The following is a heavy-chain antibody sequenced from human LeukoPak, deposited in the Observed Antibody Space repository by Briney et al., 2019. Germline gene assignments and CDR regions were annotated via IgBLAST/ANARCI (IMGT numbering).Heavy chain of an antibody. D-gene: IGHD6-19*01. CDR2: INHSGST. CDR3: ARDPNPSGWYSGAFDI. V-gene: IGHV4-34*01. CDR1: GGSFSGYY. Sequence: PSETLSLTCAVYGGSFSGYYWSWIRQPPGKGLEWIGEINHSGSTNYNPSLKSRVTISVDTSKNQFSLKLSSVTAADTAVYYCARDPNPSGWYSGAFDIWGQGTMVTVSS. J-gene: IGHJ3*02.